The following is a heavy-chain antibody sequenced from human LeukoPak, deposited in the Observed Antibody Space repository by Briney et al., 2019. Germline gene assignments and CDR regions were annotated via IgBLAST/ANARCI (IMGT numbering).Heavy chain of an antibody. D-gene: IGHD2-21*02. V-gene: IGHV3-15*01. J-gene: IGHJ6*02. CDR2: IKSKTDGGTT. CDR3: TTNVVVTAINYYYYGMDV. CDR1: GLAFSNAW. Sequence: KPGGSLRLSCAASGLAFSNAWMSWVRQAPGKGLEWVGRIKSKTDGGTTDYAAPVKGRFTISRDDSKNTLYLQMNSLKTEDTAVYYCTTNVVVTAINYYYYGMDVWGQGTTVTVSS.